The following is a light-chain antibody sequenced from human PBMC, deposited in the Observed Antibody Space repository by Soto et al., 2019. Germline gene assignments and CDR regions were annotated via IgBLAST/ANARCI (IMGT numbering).Light chain of an antibody. CDR3: QQYGNSPPWT. CDR1: QSVSSAY. Sequence: DIVLTQSPGTLSLSPGERATLSCRASQSVSSAYLAWYQQKPGQAPRLLIYGASTRATGIPDRFSGSGSGTDFTLTISRLEPEDLAVYYCQQYGNSPPWTFGQGTKVAIK. CDR2: GAS. J-gene: IGKJ1*01. V-gene: IGKV3-20*01.